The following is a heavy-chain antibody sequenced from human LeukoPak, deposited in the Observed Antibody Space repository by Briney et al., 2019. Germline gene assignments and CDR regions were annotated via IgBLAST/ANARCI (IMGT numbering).Heavy chain of an antibody. V-gene: IGHV1-69*06. J-gene: IGHJ4*02. CDR2: IIPIFGTA. CDR3: ARVVKYCGGDCFIFDY. D-gene: IGHD2-21*02. Sequence: ASVKVSCKASGYTFTTYGISWVRQAPRQGLEWMGRIIPIFGTANYAQKFQGRVTITADKSTSTAYMELSSLRSEDTAVYYCARVVKYCGGDCFIFDYWGQGTLVTVSS. CDR1: GYTFTTYG.